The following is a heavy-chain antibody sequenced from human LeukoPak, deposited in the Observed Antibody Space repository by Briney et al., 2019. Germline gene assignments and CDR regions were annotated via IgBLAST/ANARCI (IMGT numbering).Heavy chain of an antibody. CDR2: ISYDGRQK. J-gene: IGHJ4*02. Sequence: PGGSLRLSCAASGFTFNSYAMHWVRQAPGKGREWVTVISYDGRQKYYADSVKGRFTISRDDSKKTLSVQMNSLRVEDTAVYYCVRETTGHFDSWGQGTLVTVSS. CDR1: GFTFNSYA. CDR3: VRETTGHFDS. D-gene: IGHD2-8*02. V-gene: IGHV3-30*04.